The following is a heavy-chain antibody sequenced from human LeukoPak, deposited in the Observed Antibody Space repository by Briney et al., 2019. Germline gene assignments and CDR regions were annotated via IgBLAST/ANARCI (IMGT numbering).Heavy chain of an antibody. D-gene: IGHD1-26*01. J-gene: IGHJ6*03. CDR1: GFTFSSYA. V-gene: IGHV3-64*01. Sequence: PGGSLRLSCAASGFTFSSYAMHWVRQAPGKGLEYVSAISSNGGSTYYANSVKGRFTISRDNSKNTLYLQMGSLRAEDMAVYYCARDQRSSKPFYYYYYYMDVWDKGTTATVSS. CDR2: ISSNGGST. CDR3: ARDQRSSKPFYYYYYYMDV.